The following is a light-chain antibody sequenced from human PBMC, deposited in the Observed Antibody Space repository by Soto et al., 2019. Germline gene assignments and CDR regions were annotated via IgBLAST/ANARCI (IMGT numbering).Light chain of an antibody. Sequence: QSALTQPASVSGSPGQSITISCTGTSSDVGSYNLVSWYQHHPGKAPKLMIYEGSKRPSGVSNRFSGSRSGNTASLTISGLQAEDEANYYCCSYAGSSTFVVFGGGTQLTVL. CDR1: SSDVGSYNL. J-gene: IGLJ2*01. V-gene: IGLV2-23*01. CDR2: EGS. CDR3: CSYAGSSTFVV.